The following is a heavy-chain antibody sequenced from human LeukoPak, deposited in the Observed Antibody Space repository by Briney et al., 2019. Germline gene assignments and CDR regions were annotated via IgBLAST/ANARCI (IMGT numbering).Heavy chain of an antibody. J-gene: IGHJ4*02. CDR1: GGSISTYY. D-gene: IGHD1-26*01. CDR2: IHYNGIT. CDR3: ARHISSGGTYAHFDY. Sequence: SETLSLTCTVSGGSISTYYWSWIRQPPGKGLEWIGYIHYNGITNYSPSLKSRVTMSLDTSKNQVSLKLNSVSAADTAVYYCARHISSGGTYAHFDYWGQGTLVTVSS. V-gene: IGHV4-59*08.